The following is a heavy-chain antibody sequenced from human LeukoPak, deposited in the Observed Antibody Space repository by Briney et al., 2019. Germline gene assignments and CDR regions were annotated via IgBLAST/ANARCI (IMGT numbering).Heavy chain of an antibody. CDR1: GGSISSGDYY. Sequence: TSETLSLTCTVSGGSISSGDYYWSWIRQPPGKGLEWIGYIYYSGSTYYNPSLKSRVTISVDTSKNQFSLKLSSVTAADTAVYYCARATGAATGAFDYWGQGTLVTVSS. CDR2: IYYSGST. V-gene: IGHV4-30-4*01. D-gene: IGHD6-25*01. CDR3: ARATGAATGAFDY. J-gene: IGHJ4*02.